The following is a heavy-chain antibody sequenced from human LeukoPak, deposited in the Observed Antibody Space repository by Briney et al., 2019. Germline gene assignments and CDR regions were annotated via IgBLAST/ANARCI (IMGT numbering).Heavy chain of an antibody. J-gene: IGHJ4*02. D-gene: IGHD5-18*01. V-gene: IGHV3-23*01. CDR3: GKTTVGYSSGQKPAWPVDY. Sequence: GGSLRLSCEASGFTFGSHAMYWVRQAPGKGLEWVAGIFGRGGSPHYADPVKGRFTISRDNSRNTVYLQINSLRAEDTAVYYCGKTTVGYSSGQKPAWPVDYWGQGALVTVSS. CDR2: IFGRGGSP. CDR1: GFTFGSHA.